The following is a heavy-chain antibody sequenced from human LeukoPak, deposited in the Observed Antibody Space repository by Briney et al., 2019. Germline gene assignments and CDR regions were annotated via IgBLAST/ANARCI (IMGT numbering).Heavy chain of an antibody. CDR1: GFTFSSYG. V-gene: IGHV3-30*18. Sequence: SGGSLRLSCAASGFTFSSYGMHWVRQAPGKGLEWVAVISYDGSNKYYADSVKGRFTISRDNSKSTLYLQMNSLRAEDTAVYYCAKAGLVGAYRDWGQGTLVTVSS. J-gene: IGHJ4*02. CDR3: AKAGLVGAYRD. CDR2: ISYDGSNK. D-gene: IGHD1-26*01.